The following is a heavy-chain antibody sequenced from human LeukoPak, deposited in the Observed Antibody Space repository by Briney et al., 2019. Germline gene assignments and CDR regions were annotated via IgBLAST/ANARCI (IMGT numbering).Heavy chain of an antibody. V-gene: IGHV4-59*12. CDR1: GGSISSYY. CDR2: IYYSGST. J-gene: IGHJ5*02. D-gene: IGHD4-11*01. CDR3: ARDYRRRNWFDP. Sequence: SETLSLTCTVSGGSISSYYWSWIRQPPGKGLEWIGYIYYSGSTYYNPSLKSRVTISVDTSKNQFSLKLSSVTAADTAVYYCARDYRRRNWFDPWGQGTLVTVSS.